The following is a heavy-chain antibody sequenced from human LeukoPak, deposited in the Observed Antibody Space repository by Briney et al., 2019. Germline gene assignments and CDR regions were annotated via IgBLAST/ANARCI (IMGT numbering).Heavy chain of an antibody. J-gene: IGHJ4*02. Sequence: ASVKVSCKASGYTFTGYYMHWVRQAPGQGLEWMGWINPNSGGTNYAQKFQGRVTMTRDTSISTAYMELSRLRSDDTAVYYCARDLRWLDVGNFDYWGQGTRVTVSS. CDR2: INPNSGGT. V-gene: IGHV1-2*02. CDR1: GYTFTGYY. CDR3: ARDLRWLDVGNFDY. D-gene: IGHD4-23*01.